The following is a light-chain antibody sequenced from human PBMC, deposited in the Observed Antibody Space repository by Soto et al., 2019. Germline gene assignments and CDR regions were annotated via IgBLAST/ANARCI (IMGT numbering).Light chain of an antibody. J-gene: IGLJ1*01. Sequence: QSVLTQPRSVSGSPGQSVTISCTGTSSDVGGYNFVSWYQQHPGKAPKLMISDVNKRPSGVPDRFSASKSGNTASLTISGLQAEDEADYYCCSYAGTYGYVFGTATKLTVL. CDR1: SSDVGGYNF. V-gene: IGLV2-11*01. CDR3: CSYAGTYGYV. CDR2: DVN.